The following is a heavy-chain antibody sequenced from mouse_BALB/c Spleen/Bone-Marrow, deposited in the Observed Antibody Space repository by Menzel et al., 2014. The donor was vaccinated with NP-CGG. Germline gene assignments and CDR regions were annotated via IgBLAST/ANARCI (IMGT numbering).Heavy chain of an antibody. D-gene: IGHD2-3*01. CDR3: ARDINDGYYWYFDV. CDR1: RGTFTDYY. Sequence: GQLVGSGGGLGQPGGFLRLSCANSRGTFTDYYMRWVRQPPGKALEWLGFIRNKTNGHTTEYSASVKGRFTISRDNSQSILYLQMNTLRAEDSATYYCARDINDGYYWYFDVWGAGTTVTVSS. V-gene: IGHV7-3*02. CDR2: IRNKTNGHTT. J-gene: IGHJ1*01.